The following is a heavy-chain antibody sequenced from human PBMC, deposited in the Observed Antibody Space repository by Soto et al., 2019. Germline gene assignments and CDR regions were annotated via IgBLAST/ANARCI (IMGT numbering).Heavy chain of an antibody. V-gene: IGHV3-53*01. CDR3: ARDYYYGSGNYYRADYYHYGMEV. J-gene: IGHJ6*04. CDR1: GFTVTSYY. D-gene: IGHD3-10*01. CDR2: IYTGGNT. Sequence: GGSLRLSCAASGFTVTSYYMSLVRQAPGKGLEWVSLIYTGGNTNYADSVKGRFTISRDNSKNTLYLQMNSLRAEDTAVYYCARDYYYGSGNYYRADYYHYGMEVWGKGTTVTVSS.